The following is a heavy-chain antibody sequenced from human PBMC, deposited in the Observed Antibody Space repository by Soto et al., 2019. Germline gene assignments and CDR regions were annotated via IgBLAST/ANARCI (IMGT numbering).Heavy chain of an antibody. CDR1: GFTFSSYG. D-gene: IGHD6-6*01. CDR3: AKSIAARPFDWFDP. V-gene: IGHV3-30*18. Sequence: QVQLVESGGGVVQPGRSLRLSCAASGFTFSSYGMHWVRQAPGKGLEWVAVISYDGSNKYYADSVKGRFTISRDNSKNTLYLQMNSLRAEDTAVHYCAKSIAARPFDWFDPWGQGTLVTVSS. J-gene: IGHJ5*02. CDR2: ISYDGSNK.